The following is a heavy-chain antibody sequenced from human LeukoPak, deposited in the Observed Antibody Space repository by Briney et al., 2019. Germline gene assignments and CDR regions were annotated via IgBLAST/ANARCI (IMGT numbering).Heavy chain of an antibody. Sequence: ASVKVSCKASGYTFTSYYMHWVRQAPGQGLEWMGIINPCGGSTSYAQKFQGRVTMTRDTSTSTVYMELSSLRSEDTAVYYCARVVVGDIAAFDIWGQGTMVTVSS. V-gene: IGHV1-46*01. CDR2: INPCGGST. CDR3: ARVVVGDIAAFDI. J-gene: IGHJ3*02. D-gene: IGHD4-17*01. CDR1: GYTFTSYY.